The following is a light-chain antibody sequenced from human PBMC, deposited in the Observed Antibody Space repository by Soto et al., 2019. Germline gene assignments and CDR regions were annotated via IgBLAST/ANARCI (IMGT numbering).Light chain of an antibody. CDR2: KAS. CDR3: QQYDTYWT. V-gene: IGKV1-5*03. CDR1: QRINNL. J-gene: IGKJ1*01. Sequence: DIQMTQSPSTLSTSVGDRVTITCRASQRINNLLAWYQQKPGKAPKLLIYKASNLDIGVPSRFSGSVSGTEFTLTISSLQPDDFATYYCQQYDTYWTFGQGTKVEIK.